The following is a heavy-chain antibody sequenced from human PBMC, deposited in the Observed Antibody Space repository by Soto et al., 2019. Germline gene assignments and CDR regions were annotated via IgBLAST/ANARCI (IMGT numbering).Heavy chain of an antibody. CDR3: ARLGQIAAVDHYFEF. CDR2: IYPGDSDT. V-gene: IGHV5-51*01. Sequence: PGESLKISCKGSGYSFTSYWIGWVRQMPGKGLEWMGIIYPGDSDTRYSPSFQGQVTISADKSISTAYLQWSSLKASDTAMYYCARLGQIAAVDHYFEFWGQGTRVTVSS. CDR1: GYSFTSYW. J-gene: IGHJ4*02. D-gene: IGHD6-13*01.